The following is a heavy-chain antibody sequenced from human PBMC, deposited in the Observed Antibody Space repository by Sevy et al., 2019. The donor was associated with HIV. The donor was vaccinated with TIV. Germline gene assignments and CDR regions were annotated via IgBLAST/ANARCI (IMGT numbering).Heavy chain of an antibody. CDR2: TYYRSKWYT. D-gene: IGHD2-15*01. CDR3: TRGAHSLDY. CDR1: GDSVSSNRAA. V-gene: IGHV6-1*01. J-gene: IGHJ4*02. Sequence: SQTLSLTCVISGDSVSSNRAAWNWIRQSPSRGLEWLGRTYYRSKWYTDYAVSVKSRITINPDTSKNQVSLQLNSVTAEDTAVYYCTRGAHSLDYWGQGTLVTVSS.